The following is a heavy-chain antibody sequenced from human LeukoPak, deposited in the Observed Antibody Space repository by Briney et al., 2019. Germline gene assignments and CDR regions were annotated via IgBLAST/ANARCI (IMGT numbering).Heavy chain of an antibody. Sequence: PSETLSLTCTVSGGSISSYYWSWIRQPPGKGLEWIGEIYHSGSTNYNPSLKSRVTMSVDKSKNQFSLKLSSVTAADTAVYYCAKMGDYYFDSWGQGTLVTVSP. J-gene: IGHJ4*02. CDR3: AKMGDYYFDS. CDR1: GGSISSYY. CDR2: IYHSGST. D-gene: IGHD2-21*01. V-gene: IGHV4-59*12.